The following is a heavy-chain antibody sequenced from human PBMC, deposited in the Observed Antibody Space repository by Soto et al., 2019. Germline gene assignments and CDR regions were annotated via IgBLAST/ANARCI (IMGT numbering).Heavy chain of an antibody. CDR3: ARRARWVKGFDP. Sequence: QVQLQQWGAGLLKPSETLSLTCAVYGGSFSGYYWSWIRQPPGKGLEWIGEINHSGSTNYNPSLKSRVTISVDTSKNQFSLKLSSVTGADTAVYYCARRARWVKGFDPWGQGTLVTVSS. CDR2: INHSGST. V-gene: IGHV4-34*01. CDR1: GGSFSGYY. J-gene: IGHJ5*02. D-gene: IGHD3-22*01.